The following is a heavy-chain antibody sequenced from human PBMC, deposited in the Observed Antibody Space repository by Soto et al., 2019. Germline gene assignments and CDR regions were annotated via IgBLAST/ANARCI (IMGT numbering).Heavy chain of an antibody. CDR1: GFPFSVYA. Sequence: GGSLRLSCAASGFPFSVYAINWVCQAPGKGLEWVAVITYDGSSKYYADSVKGRFTISRDNSKNTLYLQMNSLRAEDTAVYYCARDPVVVPAATIQMKSFDYWGQGTLVTVSS. J-gene: IGHJ4*02. CDR3: ARDPVVVPAATIQMKSFDY. D-gene: IGHD2-2*01. V-gene: IGHV3-30-3*01. CDR2: ITYDGSSK.